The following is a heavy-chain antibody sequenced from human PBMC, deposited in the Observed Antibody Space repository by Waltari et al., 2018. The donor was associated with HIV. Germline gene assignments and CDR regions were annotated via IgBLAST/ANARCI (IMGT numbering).Heavy chain of an antibody. J-gene: IGHJ4*02. CDR1: GYTFTGYY. V-gene: IGHV1-2*02. CDR2: INPKRGGT. Sequence: QVQLVQSGAEVKKPGASVKVSCKASGYTFTGYYMHWVRQAPGQGLEWMGWINPKRGGTNYAQKFQGRVTKTRDTSISTAYMELSRLRSDDTAVYYCARDMGDFWSGYYPMEYWGQGTLVTVSS. CDR3: ARDMGDFWSGYYPMEY. D-gene: IGHD3-3*01.